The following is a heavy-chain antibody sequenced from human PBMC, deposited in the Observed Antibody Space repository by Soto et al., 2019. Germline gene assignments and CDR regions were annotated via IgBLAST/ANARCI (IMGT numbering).Heavy chain of an antibody. V-gene: IGHV4-31*03. CDR3: ARGVTMVRGVIHTPYFDY. CDR1: GGSISSGGYY. D-gene: IGHD3-10*01. CDR2: IYYSGST. J-gene: IGHJ4*02. Sequence: QVQLQESGPGLVKPSQTLSLTCTVSGGSISSGGYYWSWIRQHPGKGLEWIGYIYYSGSTYYNPSLKSRVTISVDTSNNQFSLKLSSVTAAHTAVYYCARGVTMVRGVIHTPYFDYWGQGTLVTVSS.